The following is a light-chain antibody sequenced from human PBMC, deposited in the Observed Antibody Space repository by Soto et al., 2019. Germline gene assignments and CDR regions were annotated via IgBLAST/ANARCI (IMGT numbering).Light chain of an antibody. CDR1: GSDVGGYNY. V-gene: IGLV2-14*01. Sequence: QSVLTQPASVSGSPGQSITISCTGSGSDVGGYNYVSWYQQHPGKAPKLMIYEVSNRPSGVSNRFSGSKSGNTASLTVSGLQAEDEADYYCSSYTSRSTLVFGGGTKLTVL. CDR2: EVS. J-gene: IGLJ2*01. CDR3: SSYTSRSTLV.